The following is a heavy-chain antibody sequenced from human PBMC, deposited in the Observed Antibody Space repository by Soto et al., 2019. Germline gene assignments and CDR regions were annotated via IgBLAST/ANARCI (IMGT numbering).Heavy chain of an antibody. J-gene: IGHJ6*02. D-gene: IGHD3-10*01. CDR1: GGSISSYY. CDR3: ARGFFSMVVYYSYYCMDF. Sequence: PSETLSLTCTVSGGSISSYYWSWIRQPPGKGLEWIGYIYYSGSTNYNPSLKSRVTISVDTSKNQFSLKLSSVTAADTAVYYCARGFFSMVVYYSYYCMDFSGQGITLT. CDR2: IYYSGST. V-gene: IGHV4-59*01.